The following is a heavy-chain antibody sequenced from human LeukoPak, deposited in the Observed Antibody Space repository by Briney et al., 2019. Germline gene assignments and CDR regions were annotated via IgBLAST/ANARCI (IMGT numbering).Heavy chain of an antibody. D-gene: IGHD3-10*01. CDR2: INIISSEI. V-gene: IGHV3-48*02. Sequence: GGSLRLSCAASGFTFSSYSMNWVRQAPGKGLEWVSYINIISSEIYYGDSVKGRFTISTDNAKNSVYLQMNSLRDEDTAVYYCARDRAYAFDNWGQGAMVTVSS. J-gene: IGHJ3*02. CDR3: ARDRAYAFDN. CDR1: GFTFSSYS.